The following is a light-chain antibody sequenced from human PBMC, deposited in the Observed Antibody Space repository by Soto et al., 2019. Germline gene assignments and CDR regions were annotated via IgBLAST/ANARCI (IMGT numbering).Light chain of an antibody. CDR1: SSDVGYYNV. V-gene: IGLV2-23*01. CDR2: EGS. J-gene: IGLJ1*01. Sequence: QSVLAQPASVSGSPGQSITTSCTGTSSDVGYYNVVSWYQQHPGKAPKLMIYEGSKRPSGVSNRFSGSKSGNTASLTISGLQAEDEADYYCCSYADSSTYVFGTGTKVTVL. CDR3: CSYADSSTYV.